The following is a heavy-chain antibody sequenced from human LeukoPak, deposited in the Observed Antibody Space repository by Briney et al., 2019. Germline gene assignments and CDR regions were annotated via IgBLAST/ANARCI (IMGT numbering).Heavy chain of an antibody. Sequence: KPSETLSLTCTVSGGSNSSYYWSWLRQPPGKGLEWIGYIYYSGSTNYNPSLKSRVTISVDTSKNQFSLKLSSVTAVDTAVYYCARDGYYGSGSYLNWGQGTLVTVSS. D-gene: IGHD3-10*01. J-gene: IGHJ4*02. CDR3: ARDGYYGSGSYLN. V-gene: IGHV4-59*01. CDR1: GGSNSSYY. CDR2: IYYSGST.